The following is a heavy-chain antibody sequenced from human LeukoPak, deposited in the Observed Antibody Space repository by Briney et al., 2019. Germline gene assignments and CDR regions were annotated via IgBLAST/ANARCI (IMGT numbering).Heavy chain of an antibody. J-gene: IGHJ4*02. V-gene: IGHV3-33*06. Sequence: GRSLRLSCAASGFTFSSYGMHWVRQAPGKGLEWVAVIWHDGSAKFYVDSVRGRFSISRDDSKNTLHLQMNSLRAEDTALYYCAKDNRGGWSGYFDYWGRGTLVTVSS. CDR3: AKDNRGGWSGYFDY. D-gene: IGHD6-19*01. CDR1: GFTFSSYG. CDR2: IWHDGSAK.